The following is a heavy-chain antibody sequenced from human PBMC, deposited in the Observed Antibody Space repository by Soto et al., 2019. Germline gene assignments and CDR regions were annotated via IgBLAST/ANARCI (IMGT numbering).Heavy chain of an antibody. CDR3: ARGDSYTAFYVMDV. Sequence: QVRLVQSGAEVKKPGASVQVSCKTSGYTFTGYAIHWVRQAPGQRLEWMGWINSGNDNTKYSQKFLGRVTITRDTSANTVYMDLTSLRSEDTAVYSCARGDSYTAFYVMDVWGQGTTVTVSS. D-gene: IGHD2-21*02. V-gene: IGHV1-3*01. J-gene: IGHJ6*02. CDR2: INSGNDNT. CDR1: GYTFTGYA.